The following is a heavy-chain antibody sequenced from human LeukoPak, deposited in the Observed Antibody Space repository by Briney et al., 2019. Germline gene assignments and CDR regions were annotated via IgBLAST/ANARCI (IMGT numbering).Heavy chain of an antibody. J-gene: IGHJ5*02. CDR3: ARGGYYGSGNDFRFDP. Sequence: PSETLSLTCTVSGGSISSYYWSWIRQPPGEGLEWIGNIYYRGSTNYKPSLKSRVTISVETAKIHLSLKLSSVAAADTAVYYRARGGYYGSGNDFRFDPWGQGTLVTVSS. V-gene: IGHV4-59*01. CDR2: IYYRGST. CDR1: GGSISSYY. D-gene: IGHD3-10*01.